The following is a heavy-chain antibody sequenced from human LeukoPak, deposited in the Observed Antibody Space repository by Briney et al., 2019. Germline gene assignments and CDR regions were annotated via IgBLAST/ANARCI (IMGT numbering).Heavy chain of an antibody. CDR2: FDPEDGET. CDR3: ATPYSSGWPRGYYYYYGMDV. V-gene: IGHV1-24*01. J-gene: IGHJ6*02. D-gene: IGHD6-19*01. CDR1: GYTLTELS. Sequence: ASVQVSCKVSGYTLTELSMHWVRQAPGKGLEWMGGFDPEDGETIYAQKFQGRVTMTEDTSTDTAYMELSSLRSEDTAVYYCATPYSSGWPRGYYYYYGMDVWGQGTTVTASS.